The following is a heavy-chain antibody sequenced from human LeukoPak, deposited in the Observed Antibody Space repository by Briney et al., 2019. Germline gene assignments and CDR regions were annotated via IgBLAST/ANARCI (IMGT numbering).Heavy chain of an antibody. D-gene: IGHD3-10*01. Sequence: SETLSLTRTVSGGSISSSSYYWGWIRQPPGKGLEWIGSIYYSGSTYHNPSLKSRVTISVDTSKNQFSLKLSSVTAADTAVYYCATPLLWFGEWHAFDIWGQGTMVTVSS. J-gene: IGHJ3*02. CDR2: IYYSGST. CDR3: ATPLLWFGEWHAFDI. CDR1: GGSISSSSYY. V-gene: IGHV4-39*07.